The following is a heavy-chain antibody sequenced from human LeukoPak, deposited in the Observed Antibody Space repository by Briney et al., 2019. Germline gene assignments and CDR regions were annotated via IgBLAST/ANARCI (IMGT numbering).Heavy chain of an antibody. J-gene: IGHJ4*02. CDR1: GFTFSSYA. D-gene: IGHD6-13*01. CDR3: AKDKSSSWTLFDY. CDR2: ISGSGGST. V-gene: IGHV3-23*01. Sequence: AGSLRLSCAASGFTFSSYAMSWVRQAPGKGLEWVSAISGSGGSTYYADSVKGRFTISRDNSKNTLYLQMNSLRAEDTAVYYCAKDKSSSWTLFDYWGQGTLVTVSS.